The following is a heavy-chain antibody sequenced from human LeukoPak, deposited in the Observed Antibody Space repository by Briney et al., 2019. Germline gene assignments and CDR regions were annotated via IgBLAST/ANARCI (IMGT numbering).Heavy chain of an antibody. V-gene: IGHV3-23*01. D-gene: IGHD1-26*01. Sequence: PGRCPRLSCAVSGFTLSSYAMSWVRQAAGNGVESVSAISGSGASTSYADSVKVRFTISRDNSKNTLYLQMNSLRAEDTAVYYCAKDWTMYSGSHLFDYWGQGTLVTVSS. CDR1: GFTLSSYA. CDR2: ISGSGAST. CDR3: AKDWTMYSGSHLFDY. J-gene: IGHJ4*02.